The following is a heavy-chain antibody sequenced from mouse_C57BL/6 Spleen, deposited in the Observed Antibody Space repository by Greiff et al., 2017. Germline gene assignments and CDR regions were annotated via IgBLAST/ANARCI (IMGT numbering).Heavy chain of an antibody. V-gene: IGHV10-1*01. CDR3: VRQNYGSSPYAMDY. CDR1: GFSFNTYA. Sequence: GGGLVQPKGSLKLSCAASGFSFNTYAMNWVRQAPGKGLEWVARIRSKSNNYATYYADSVKDRFTISRDDSESMLYLQMNNLKSEDTAMYYCVRQNYGSSPYAMDYWGQGTSVTVSS. D-gene: IGHD1-1*01. J-gene: IGHJ4*01. CDR2: IRSKSNNYAT.